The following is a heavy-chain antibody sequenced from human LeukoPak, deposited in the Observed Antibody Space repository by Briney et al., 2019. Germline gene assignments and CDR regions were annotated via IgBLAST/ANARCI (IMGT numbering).Heavy chain of an antibody. D-gene: IGHD4-17*01. CDR2: IWYDGSNK. J-gene: IGHJ4*02. Sequence: GGSLRLSCAASGFTFSSYGMHWVRQAPGKGLEWVAVIWYDGSNKYYADSVKGRFTISRDNSKNTLYLQMNSLRAEATAVYYCARADYGDYVVFDYWGQGTLVTVSS. CDR1: GFTFSSYG. CDR3: ARADYGDYVVFDY. V-gene: IGHV3-33*01.